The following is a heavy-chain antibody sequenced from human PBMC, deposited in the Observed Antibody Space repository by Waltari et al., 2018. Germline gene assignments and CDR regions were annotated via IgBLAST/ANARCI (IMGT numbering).Heavy chain of an antibody. CDR3: TRPYYDFWSGYLDAFDI. Sequence: EVQLVESGGGLVQPGRSLRLSCTASGFTFGDYAMSWFRQAPGKGLEWVGFIRSKADGGTTEYAASVKGRFTISRDDSKSIAYLQMNSLKTEDTAVYYCTRPYYDFWSGYLDAFDIWGQGTMVTVSS. D-gene: IGHD3-3*01. CDR2: IRSKADGGTT. CDR1: GFTFGDYA. J-gene: IGHJ3*02. V-gene: IGHV3-49*03.